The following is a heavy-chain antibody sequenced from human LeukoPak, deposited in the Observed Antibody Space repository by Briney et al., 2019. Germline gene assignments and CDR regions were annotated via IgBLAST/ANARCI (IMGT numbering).Heavy chain of an antibody. V-gene: IGHV3-48*04. D-gene: IGHD3-16*02. CDR3: ARDLLGYNYYYMDV. CDR1: GFTFSSYS. J-gene: IGHJ6*03. Sequence: GGSLRLSCAASGFTFSSYSMNWVRQAPGKGLEWVSYISAISSSSTYYADSVKGRFTISRDNAKNSLYLQMNSLRAEDTAVYYCARDLLGYNYYYMDVWGKGTTVTVSS. CDR2: ISAISSSST.